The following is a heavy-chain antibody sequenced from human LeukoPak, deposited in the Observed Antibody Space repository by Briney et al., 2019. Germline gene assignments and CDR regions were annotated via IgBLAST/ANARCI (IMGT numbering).Heavy chain of an antibody. CDR3: ARVGGRGYVGTSTY. D-gene: IGHD5-12*01. CDR1: GFTFSSYA. Sequence: GGSLRLSCAASGFTFSSYAMHWVRQAPGKGLEWVAVISYDGSNKYYADSVKGRFTISRDNSKNTLYLQMNSLRAEDTAVYYCARVGGRGYVGTSTYWGQGTLVTVSS. CDR2: ISYDGSNK. V-gene: IGHV3-30-3*01. J-gene: IGHJ4*02.